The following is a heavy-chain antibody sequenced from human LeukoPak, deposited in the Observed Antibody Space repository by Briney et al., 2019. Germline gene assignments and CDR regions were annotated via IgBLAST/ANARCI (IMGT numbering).Heavy chain of an antibody. CDR1: GGSISSGNYY. D-gene: IGHD2-2*01. CDR3: ARVGGSTRKLDP. V-gene: IGHV4-30-4*01. J-gene: IGHJ5*02. Sequence: SQTLSLTCTVSGGSISSGNYYWSWIRQPPGKGLEWIGYIYYSGSTNYSPSLKSRVTISVDTSKNQFSLKLSSVTAADTAVYYCARVGGSTRKLDPCGQGTLVTVSS. CDR2: IYYSGST.